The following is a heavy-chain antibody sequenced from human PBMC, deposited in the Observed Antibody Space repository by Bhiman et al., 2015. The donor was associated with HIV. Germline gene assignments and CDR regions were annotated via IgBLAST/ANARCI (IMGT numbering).Heavy chain of an antibody. D-gene: IGHD6-13*01. CDR1: GFTFSAYR. CDR2: ISSSSSYI. Sequence: EVQLVESGGGLVKPGGSLRLSCAASGFTFSAYRMNWVRQAPGKGLEWVSSISSSSSYIYYADSVKGRFTISRDNAKNSLYLQMNSLRAEDTAVYYCARDPSIYSSSWSDYWGQGTLVTVSS. J-gene: IGHJ4*02. V-gene: IGHV3-21*03. CDR3: ARDPSIYSSSWSDY.